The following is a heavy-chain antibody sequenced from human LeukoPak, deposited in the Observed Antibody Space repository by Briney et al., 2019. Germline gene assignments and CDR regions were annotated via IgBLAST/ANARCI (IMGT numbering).Heavy chain of an antibody. J-gene: IGHJ4*02. CDR2: ITTSGAST. D-gene: IGHD3-16*01. Sequence: GGSLRLSCASSGFTFNYYAMTWVRQAPGKGLEWVSSITTSGASTYYADSVKGRFTISRDNSKNSLYLQMTSLRAEDTAVYYCARGDKFSGDYWGQGTLVTVSS. CDR3: ARGDKFSGDY. CDR1: GFTFNYYA. V-gene: IGHV3-23*01.